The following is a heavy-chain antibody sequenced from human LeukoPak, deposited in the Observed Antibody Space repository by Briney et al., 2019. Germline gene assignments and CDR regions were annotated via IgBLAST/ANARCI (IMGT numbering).Heavy chain of an antibody. D-gene: IGHD5-18*01. J-gene: IGHJ4*02. Sequence: ASVKVSCKASGYTFTNYDINWVRQATGQGLEWMGIINPSDGSTIYAQKFQGRVTMTRDMSTSTVYMELSSLRSEDTAVYYCARVVTAFYFDYWGQGTLVTVSS. CDR3: ARVVTAFYFDY. CDR2: INPSDGST. V-gene: IGHV1-46*01. CDR1: GYTFTNYD.